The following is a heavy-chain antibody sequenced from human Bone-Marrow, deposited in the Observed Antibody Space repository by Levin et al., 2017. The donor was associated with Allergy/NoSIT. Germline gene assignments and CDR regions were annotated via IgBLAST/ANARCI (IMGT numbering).Heavy chain of an antibody. V-gene: IGHV6-1*01. J-gene: IGHJ6*03. CDR3: ARVQDIVVVPGAKNYYYMDG. CDR1: GDSVSSNRGT. Sequence: SETLSLTCAISGDSVSSNRGTWHWIRQSPSRGLEWLGRTYYRSKWYTYSAVSLNSRITINPDTSKNQFSLQLNSVTPEDTAVYYCARVQDIVVVPGAKNYYYMDGWGKGTTVTVSS. CDR2: TYYRSKWYT. D-gene: IGHD2-2*01.